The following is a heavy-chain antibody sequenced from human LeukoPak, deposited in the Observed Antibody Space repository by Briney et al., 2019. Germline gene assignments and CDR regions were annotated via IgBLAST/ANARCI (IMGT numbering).Heavy chain of an antibody. Sequence: GASVKVSCKASGYTFTSYYMHWVRQAPGQGLEWMGIINPSGGSTSYAQKFQGRVTMTRDMSTSTVYMELSSLRSEDTAVYYCARDGADTAMVGSDYYYMDVWGKGTTVTVSS. CDR1: GYTFTSYY. J-gene: IGHJ6*03. CDR3: ARDGADTAMVGSDYYYMDV. V-gene: IGHV1-46*01. CDR2: INPSGGST. D-gene: IGHD5-18*01.